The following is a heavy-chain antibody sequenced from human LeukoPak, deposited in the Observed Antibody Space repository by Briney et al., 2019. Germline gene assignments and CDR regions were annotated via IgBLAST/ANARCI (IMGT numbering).Heavy chain of an antibody. J-gene: IGHJ4*02. CDR3: ASVEGEGYSSSWYPVHGDC. Sequence: GGSLRPARAPSGFTFSSYSMRSVRQAPGKGLEWVAVISYDGSNKYYADSVKGRFTISRDNSKNTLYLQMNSLRAEDTAVYYCASVEGEGYSSSWYPVHGDCWGQGTLVTVSS. D-gene: IGHD6-13*01. CDR2: ISYDGSNK. CDR1: GFTFSSYS. V-gene: IGHV3-30*04.